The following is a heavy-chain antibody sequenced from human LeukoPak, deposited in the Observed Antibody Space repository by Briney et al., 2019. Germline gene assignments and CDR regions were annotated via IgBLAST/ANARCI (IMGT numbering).Heavy chain of an antibody. CDR1: GFTFSSYE. Sequence: GGSLRLSCAASGFTFSSYEMNWVRQAPGKGLEWVSYISSSGSTIYYADSVKGRFTISRDNAKNSLYLQMNSLRAEDTAVYYCASFLEGVFDYWGQGTLVTVSS. V-gene: IGHV3-48*03. D-gene: IGHD2/OR15-2a*01. CDR3: ASFLEGVFDY. CDR2: ISSSGSTI. J-gene: IGHJ4*02.